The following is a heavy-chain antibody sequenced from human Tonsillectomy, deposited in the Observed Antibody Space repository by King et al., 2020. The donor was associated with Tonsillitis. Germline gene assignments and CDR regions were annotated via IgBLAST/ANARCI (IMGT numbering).Heavy chain of an antibody. Sequence: QLQESGPGLVKPSETLSLTCTVSGGSISSYYWSLSRQPPGKGLEWIGYIYYSVSTNYNPSLKSRVTISVDTSKNPFSLQLSSVTAADTAVYYCARDKYNWNSNYYYYYMDVWGKGTTVTVSS. J-gene: IGHJ6*03. CDR2: IYYSVST. CDR3: ARDKYNWNSNYYYYYMDV. CDR1: GGSISSYY. V-gene: IGHV4-59*12. D-gene: IGHD1-7*01.